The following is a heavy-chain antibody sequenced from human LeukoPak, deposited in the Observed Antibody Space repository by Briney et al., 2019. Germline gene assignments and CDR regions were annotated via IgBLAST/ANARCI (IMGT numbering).Heavy chain of an antibody. CDR2: INHSGST. V-gene: IGHV4-34*01. D-gene: IGHD3-22*01. CDR3: ASRLRDSSVYYSGFDY. J-gene: IGHJ4*02. CDR1: GGSFSEYY. Sequence: SETLSLTCAVSGGSFSEYYYSWSRQPPGPGMEWMGEINHSGSTNYNPSLKRRVTISVDTSKNQFSLKLTSVTAADTAVYYCASRLRDSSVYYSGFDYWGQGTLVTVSS.